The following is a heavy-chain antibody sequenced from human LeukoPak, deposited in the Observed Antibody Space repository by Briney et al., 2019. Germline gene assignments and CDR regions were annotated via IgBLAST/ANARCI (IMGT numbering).Heavy chain of an antibody. Sequence: GGSLRLSCAASGFTFSSYSMNWVRQAPGKGLEWVSSISSSSSYIYYADSVKGRFTISRDNAKNSLYLQMNSLRAEDTAVYYCARDRGAEDEDFDYWGQGTLSPFPQ. J-gene: IGHJ4*02. V-gene: IGHV3-21*01. CDR2: ISSSSSYI. CDR1: GFTFSSYS. D-gene: IGHD1-26*01. CDR3: ARDRGAEDEDFDY.